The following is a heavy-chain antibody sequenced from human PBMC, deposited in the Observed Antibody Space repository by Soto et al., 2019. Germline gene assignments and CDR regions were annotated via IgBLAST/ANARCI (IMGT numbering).Heavy chain of an antibody. CDR1: GFSFETHG. D-gene: IGHD3-3*02. V-gene: IGHV3-30*18. CDR2: ISYDGSNG. Sequence: QVQLIESGGGAVQPGGSLRLSCAASGFSFETHGMHWVRQAPGKGLEWVSLISYDGSNGYYADSVKGRFTISRDNTKNTLHLEMNSLTPEDTAIYYCAKVHFSILSAYDVWGQGTVVTVS. CDR3: AKVHFSILSAYDV. J-gene: IGHJ3*01.